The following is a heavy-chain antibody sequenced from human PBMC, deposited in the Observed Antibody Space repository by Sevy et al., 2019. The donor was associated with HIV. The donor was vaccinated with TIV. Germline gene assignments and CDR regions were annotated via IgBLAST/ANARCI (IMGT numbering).Heavy chain of an antibody. CDR3: SRITTIFTAGGDFQH. V-gene: IGHV1-2*02. J-gene: IGHJ1*01. CDR2: INPNSGGT. CDR1: GYTFTGYY. Sequence: ASVKVSCKASGYTFTGYYMHWVRQAPGQGPEWMGWINPNSGGTNYARKFQGRGTMTTDTSISPAYMELSRLRSDDTAVYYCSRITTIFTAGGDFQHWGQGTLVTVSS. D-gene: IGHD3-9*01.